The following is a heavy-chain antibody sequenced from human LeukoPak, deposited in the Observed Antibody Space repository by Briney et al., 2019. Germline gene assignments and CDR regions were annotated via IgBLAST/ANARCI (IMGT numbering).Heavy chain of an antibody. CDR2: IKKDGDNK. J-gene: IGHJ4*02. CDR1: GFTFSSYW. CDR3: ARGTDILTGYLFRFDY. V-gene: IGHV3-7*04. D-gene: IGHD3-9*01. Sequence: GGSLRLSCAASGFTFSSYWMSWVRQAPGKGLEWVANIKKDGDNKYYVDSVKGRFTISRDNAKNSLYLQMNSLRAEDTAVYYCARGTDILTGYLFRFDYWGQGTLVTVPS.